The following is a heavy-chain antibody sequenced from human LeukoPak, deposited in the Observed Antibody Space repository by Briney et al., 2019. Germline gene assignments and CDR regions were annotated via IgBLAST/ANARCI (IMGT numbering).Heavy chain of an antibody. Sequence: PSQTLSLTCTVSGGSISSGGYYWSWIRQHPGKGLEWIGYIYYSGSTYYNPSLKSRVTISVDTSKNQFSLKLSSVTAADTAVYYCARDRNDWALDYWAREPWSPSPQ. CDR3: ARDRNDWALDY. J-gene: IGHJ4*02. D-gene: IGHD1-1*01. V-gene: IGHV4-31*03. CDR2: IYYSGST. CDR1: GGSISSGGYY.